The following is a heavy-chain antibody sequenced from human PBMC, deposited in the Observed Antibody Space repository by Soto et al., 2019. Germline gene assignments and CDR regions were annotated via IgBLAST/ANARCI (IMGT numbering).Heavy chain of an antibody. J-gene: IGHJ6*02. D-gene: IGHD7-27*01. V-gene: IGHV3-23*01. CDR1: GSTFSSYA. CDR2: ISGSGGST. CDR3: ATERRLLGPDGMDV. Sequence: DSLSLPCADRGSTFSSYAMSWVRQAPGKGLEWVSAISGSGGSTYYADSVKGRFTISRDNSKNTLYLQMNSLRAEDTAVYYCATERRLLGPDGMDVWGQGTTVPVSS.